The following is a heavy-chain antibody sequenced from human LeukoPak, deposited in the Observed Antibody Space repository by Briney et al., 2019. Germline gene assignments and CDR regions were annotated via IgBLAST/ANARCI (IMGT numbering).Heavy chain of an antibody. CDR1: GVPISSRSYY. V-gene: IGHV4-39*01. Sequence: PSETLSLTCSVSGVPISSRSYYWGWIRQPPGKGLEWIGSMYFSGTTYYNPSLKSRVTISVDTSKNQFSLKLSSVTAADTAVYYCARHPLSKTDSSGGDFDYWGQGTLVTVSS. J-gene: IGHJ4*02. CDR2: MYFSGTT. CDR3: ARHPLSKTDSSGGDFDY. D-gene: IGHD3-22*01.